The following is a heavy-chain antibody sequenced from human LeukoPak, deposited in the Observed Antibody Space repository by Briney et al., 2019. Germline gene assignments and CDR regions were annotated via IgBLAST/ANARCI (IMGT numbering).Heavy chain of an antibody. J-gene: IGHJ4*02. CDR3: AKGCGGDCYYTFDY. CDR1: GFTVSSKC. CDR2: IYDRGSI. Sequence: GGSLRLSCAASGFTVSSKCMSWVRQAPGKGLEWVSAIYDRGSIYYADSVKGRFTISRDNSKNTLYLQMNSLRAEDTAVYYCAKGCGGDCYYTFDYWGQGTLVTVSS. V-gene: IGHV3-53*01. D-gene: IGHD2-21*02.